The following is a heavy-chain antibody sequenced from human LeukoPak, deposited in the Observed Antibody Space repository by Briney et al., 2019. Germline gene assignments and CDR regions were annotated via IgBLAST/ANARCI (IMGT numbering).Heavy chain of an antibody. J-gene: IGHJ4*02. V-gene: IGHV1-8*01. D-gene: IGHD3-3*01. CDR3: ARGPHTLRFWEWNHEGLDY. Sequence: ASVKVSCKASGYTFTSYDINWVRQATGQGLEWMGWMNPNSGNTGYAQKFQGRVTMTRNTSISTAYMELSSLRSEDTAVYYCARGPHTLRFWEWNHEGLDYWGQGTLVTVSS. CDR1: GYTFTSYD. CDR2: MNPNSGNT.